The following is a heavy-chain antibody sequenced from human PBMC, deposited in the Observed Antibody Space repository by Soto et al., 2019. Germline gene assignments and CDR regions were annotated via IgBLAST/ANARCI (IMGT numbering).Heavy chain of an antibody. CDR2: IYHSGST. Sequence: SETLSLTCAVSSGCMRSSKGWSWVRQPPGKGLEWIGEIYHSGSTNYNPSLKSRVTISVDKSKNQFSLKLSSVTAADTAVYYCARVSRVRGGYDPWGQGTLVTVSS. J-gene: IGHJ5*02. V-gene: IGHV4-4*02. CDR1: SGCMRSSKG. CDR3: ARVSRVRGGYDP. D-gene: IGHD5-12*01.